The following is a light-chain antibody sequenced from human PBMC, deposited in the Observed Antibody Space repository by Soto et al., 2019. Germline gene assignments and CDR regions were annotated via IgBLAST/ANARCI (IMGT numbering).Light chain of an antibody. J-gene: IGLJ1*01. CDR1: RSTFGSNT. V-gene: IGLV1-44*01. Sequence: QSVLTQPPSASGTPGRTFTIFCPGGRSTFGSNTVNWYQQLPGTAPKLLTYGNNQRPSGVPDRFSGLRSGTSASLAISGLRSEDEADYYCAIWDESLNGFYVFGVGTKLTVL. CDR3: AIWDESLNGFYV. CDR2: GNN.